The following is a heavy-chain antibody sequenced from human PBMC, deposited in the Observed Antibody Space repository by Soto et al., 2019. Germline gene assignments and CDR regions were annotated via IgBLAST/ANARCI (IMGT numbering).Heavy chain of an antibody. CDR1: GFTFSSYS. D-gene: IGHD3-10*01. CDR3: THRPGFGELLFHDAFDI. CDR2: ISSSSSTI. Sequence: GGSLRLSCAASGFTFSSYSMNWVRQAPGKGLEWVSYISSSSSTIYYADSVKGRFTISRDNAKNSLYLQMNSLRAEDTAVYYCTHRPGFGELLFHDAFDIWGQGTMVTVSS. V-gene: IGHV3-48*01. J-gene: IGHJ3*02.